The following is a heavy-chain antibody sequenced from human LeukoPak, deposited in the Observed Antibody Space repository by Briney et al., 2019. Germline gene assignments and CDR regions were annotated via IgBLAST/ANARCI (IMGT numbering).Heavy chain of an antibody. CDR2: IIPIFGTA. CDR1: GGTFSSYA. D-gene: IGHD6-13*01. Sequence: SVKVSCKASGGTFSSYAISWVRQAPGQGLEWMGGIIPIFGTANYAQKFQGRVTITADESTSTAYMELSSLRSEDTAVYYCARPCEAAAGLCAFDIWGQGTMVTVSS. J-gene: IGHJ3*02. CDR3: ARPCEAAAGLCAFDI. V-gene: IGHV1-69*13.